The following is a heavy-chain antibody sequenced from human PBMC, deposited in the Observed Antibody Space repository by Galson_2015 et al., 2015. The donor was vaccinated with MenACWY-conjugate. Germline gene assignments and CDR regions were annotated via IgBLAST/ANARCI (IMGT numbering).Heavy chain of an antibody. CDR1: GGTFSSYA. CDR3: ARDHLRVYGSGIREYYGMDV. Sequence: SVKVSCKASGGTFSSYAISWVRQAPGQGLEWMGGIIPIFGTANYAQKFQGRVTITADESTSTAYMELSSLRSEDTAVYYCARDHLRVYGSGIREYYGMDVWGQGTTVTVSS. D-gene: IGHD3-10*01. V-gene: IGHV1-69*13. CDR2: IIPIFGTA. J-gene: IGHJ6*02.